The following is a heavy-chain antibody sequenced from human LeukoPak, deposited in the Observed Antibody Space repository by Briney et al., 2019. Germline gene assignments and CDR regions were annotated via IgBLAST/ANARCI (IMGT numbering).Heavy chain of an antibody. CDR3: GTFVYEAAVGL. CDR2: IDPAGSDT. Sequence: GGSLRLSCEASGFNFRTYWMTWVRQAPGEGLEWVANIDPAGSDTYYVDTVKGRFTISRDNAKNFLYLQMNSLRAEDTAVYYCGTFVYEAAVGLWGQGTLVTVSS. CDR1: GFNFRTYW. J-gene: IGHJ4*02. D-gene: IGHD2-8*01. V-gene: IGHV3-7*01.